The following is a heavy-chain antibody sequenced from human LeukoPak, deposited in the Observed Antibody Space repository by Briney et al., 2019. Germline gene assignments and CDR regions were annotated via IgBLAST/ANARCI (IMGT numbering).Heavy chain of an antibody. J-gene: IGHJ4*02. CDR1: GFTFDDYG. CDR2: INWNGGST. CDR3: ARGAHPPIYYGSGSYYGTLDY. D-gene: IGHD3-10*01. Sequence: GGSLRLSCAASGFTFDDYGMSWVRQAPGKGLEWVSGINWNGGSTGYADSVKGRFTISRDNAKNSLYLQMNSLRAEDTALYYCARGAHPPIYYGSGSYYGTLDYWGQGTLVTVSS. V-gene: IGHV3-20*04.